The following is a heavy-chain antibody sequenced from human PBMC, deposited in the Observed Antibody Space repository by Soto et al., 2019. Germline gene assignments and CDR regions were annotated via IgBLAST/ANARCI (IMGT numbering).Heavy chain of an antibody. D-gene: IGHD3-10*01. CDR2: ISGSGGST. Sequence: EVQLLESGGGLVQPGGSLRLSCAASGFTFSSYAMSWVRQAPGKGLEWVAAISGSGGSTYHADSVKGRFSISRDNSKNTLYLHMNSFRAEDTAIYYCAKGSGEYYYYMDVWGKGTTVTVSS. J-gene: IGHJ6*03. V-gene: IGHV3-23*01. CDR3: AKGSGEYYYYMDV. CDR1: GFTFSSYA.